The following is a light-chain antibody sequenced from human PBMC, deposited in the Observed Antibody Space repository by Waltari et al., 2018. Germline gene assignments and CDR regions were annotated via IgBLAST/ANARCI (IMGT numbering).Light chain of an antibody. CDR1: SSNIGSYT. J-gene: IGLJ3*02. Sequence: QSMLPQPPSASGTPGQTVTISCSGSSSNIGSYTVNWYQQLPGTAPKLLIYSDNQGPLGVSGRFSGSKSGTSASLAISWLQSDDEAVYYCAAWDDSLKICVFGGGTKLTVL. CDR3: AAWDDSLKICV. CDR2: SDN. V-gene: IGLV1-44*01.